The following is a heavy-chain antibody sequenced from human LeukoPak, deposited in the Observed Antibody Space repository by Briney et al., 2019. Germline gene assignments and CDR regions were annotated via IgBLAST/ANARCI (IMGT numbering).Heavy chain of an antibody. CDR2: IKQDGSEK. J-gene: IGHJ4*02. CDR1: GFTFSSYW. Sequence: GGSLRLSCAASGFTFSSYWMSWVRQAPGKGLERVANIKQDGSEKYYVDSVKGRFTISRDNAKNSLYLQMNSLRAEDTAVYYCARDDYVWGSYSDYWGQGTLVTISS. V-gene: IGHV3-7*01. CDR3: ARDDYVWGSYSDY. D-gene: IGHD3-16*01.